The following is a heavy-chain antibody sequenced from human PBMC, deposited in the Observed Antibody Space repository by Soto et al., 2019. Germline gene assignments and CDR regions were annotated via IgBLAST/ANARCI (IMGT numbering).Heavy chain of an antibody. J-gene: IGHJ6*02. CDR1: GYTFRSDG. V-gene: IGHV3-30*18. CDR2: ISYDGSNK. D-gene: IGHD2-2*02. Sequence: QVQLVESGGGVVQPGRSLRLSCAAFGYTFRSDGMHWVRQAPGKGLEWVAVISYDGSNKYYADSVKGRFTISRDNSKNTLYLQMNSLRAEDTAVYYCAKGSSVVPAAISLWGQGTTVTASS. CDR3: AKGSSVVPAAISL.